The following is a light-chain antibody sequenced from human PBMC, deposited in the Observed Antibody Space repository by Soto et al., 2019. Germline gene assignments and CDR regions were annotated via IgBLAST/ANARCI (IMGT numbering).Light chain of an antibody. J-gene: IGKJ4*01. Sequence: AIRMTQSPSSLSASTGDRVTITCRASQGISSYLAWYQQKPGKAPKLLIYAASTLQSGVPSRFSGSGSGTDFTLTISCLQSEDFATYYCQQYYSYPLTFGGWTKVEIK. V-gene: IGKV1-8*01. CDR2: AAS. CDR1: QGISSY. CDR3: QQYYSYPLT.